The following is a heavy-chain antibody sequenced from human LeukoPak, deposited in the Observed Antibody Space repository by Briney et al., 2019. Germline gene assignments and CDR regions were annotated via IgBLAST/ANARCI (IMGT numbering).Heavy chain of an antibody. CDR1: DDSISRRGYY. J-gene: IGHJ4*02. D-gene: IGHD5/OR15-5a*01. Sequence: SETLSLACSVSDDSISRRGYYWSWIRQRPGMGLEWMGYIYYNGRSGNTYYNLALKSRVTMSIDTGEKHFSLRLTSVTAADTAVYYCANSLPTVSTRNYFDYWGQGTLVIVSS. CDR3: ANSLPTVSTRNYFDY. CDR2: IYYNGRSGNT. V-gene: IGHV4-31*03.